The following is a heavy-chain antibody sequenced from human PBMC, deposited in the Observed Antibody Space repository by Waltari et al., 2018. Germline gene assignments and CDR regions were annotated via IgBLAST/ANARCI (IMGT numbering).Heavy chain of an antibody. Sequence: EVQLLESGGGLVQPGGSLRLSCAASGFTFSSYAMSWVRQAPGKGLEGVSVIYSGGRSTYYADSVKGRFTISRDNSKNTLYLQMNSLRAEDTAVYYCAKDAGYSSSWPDYWGQGTLVTVSS. CDR2: IYSGGRST. V-gene: IGHV3-23*03. CDR1: GFTFSSYA. CDR3: AKDAGYSSSWPDY. J-gene: IGHJ4*02. D-gene: IGHD6-13*01.